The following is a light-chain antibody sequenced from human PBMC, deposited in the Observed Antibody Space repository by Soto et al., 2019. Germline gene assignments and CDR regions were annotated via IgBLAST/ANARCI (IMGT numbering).Light chain of an antibody. CDR3: QQSYSRT. J-gene: IGKJ1*01. Sequence: DIQMTQSPSSVSASVGDRVTIICRASQGINSWLAWYQQKPGKAPNLLIYAASSLQSGVPSRFSGSGSGTDFTLTISSLQPEDFATYYCQQSYSRTFGQGTKVDIK. CDR2: AAS. CDR1: QGINSW. V-gene: IGKV1-12*01.